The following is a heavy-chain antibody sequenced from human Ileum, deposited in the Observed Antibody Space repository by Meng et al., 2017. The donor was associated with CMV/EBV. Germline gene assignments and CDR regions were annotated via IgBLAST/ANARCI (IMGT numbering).Heavy chain of an antibody. CDR2: INTNTGNP. J-gene: IGHJ4*02. V-gene: IGHV7-4-1*02. CDR3: ARDGLNERYFDY. CDR1: GYTFTSNN. Sequence: QASGYTFTSNNLIWVRQAPGQGPEWMGWINTNTGNPTYARDFTGRFVFSLDTSVTTAYLQISSLKAEDTAVYYCARDGLNERYFDYWGQGTLVTVSS.